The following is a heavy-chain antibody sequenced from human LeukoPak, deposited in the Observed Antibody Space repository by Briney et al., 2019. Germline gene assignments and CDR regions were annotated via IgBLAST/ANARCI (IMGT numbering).Heavy chain of an antibody. Sequence: GESLKISCKGSGYSFNSYWIGWVRQMPGKGLEWMGIIYPGDSDTRYSPSFQGQVTISADKSISTAYLQWSSLKASDTAMYYCARGFYGGYYYYYYMDVWGKGTTVTVSS. CDR2: IYPGDSDT. J-gene: IGHJ6*03. D-gene: IGHD4/OR15-4a*01. V-gene: IGHV5-51*01. CDR3: ARGFYGGYYYYYYMDV. CDR1: GYSFNSYW.